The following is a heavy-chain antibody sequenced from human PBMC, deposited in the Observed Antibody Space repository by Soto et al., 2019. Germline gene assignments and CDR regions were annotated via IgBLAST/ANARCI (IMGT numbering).Heavy chain of an antibody. D-gene: IGHD6-19*01. Sequence: SETLSLTCTVSGGSISSSSYYWGWIRQPPGKGLEWIGSIYYSGSTYYNPSLKSRVTISVDTSKNQFSLKLSSVTAADTAVYYCARLTKSSSGWYKWYFDLWGRGTLVTVSS. CDR1: GGSISSSSYY. J-gene: IGHJ2*01. CDR2: IYYSGST. CDR3: ARLTKSSSGWYKWYFDL. V-gene: IGHV4-39*01.